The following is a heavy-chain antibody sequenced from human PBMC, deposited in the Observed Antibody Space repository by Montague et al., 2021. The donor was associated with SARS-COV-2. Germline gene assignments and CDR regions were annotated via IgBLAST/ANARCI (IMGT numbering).Heavy chain of an antibody. CDR1: GGSISSSSYY. V-gene: IGHV4-39*01. CDR3: AKVGDQLLLDYGFDP. J-gene: IGHJ5*02. Sequence: SETLSLTCTVSGGSISSSSYYWGWIRLPPGKGLEWIGSIYYSGSTYYNPSLKSRATISVDTSKNQFSLKLSSVTAADTAVYYCAKVGDQLLLDYGFDPWGQGTLVTVSS. CDR2: IYYSGST. D-gene: IGHD2-2*01.